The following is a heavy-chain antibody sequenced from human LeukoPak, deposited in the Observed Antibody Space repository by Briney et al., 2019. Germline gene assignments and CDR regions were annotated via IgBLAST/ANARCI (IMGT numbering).Heavy chain of an antibody. D-gene: IGHD1-26*01. Sequence: SGGSLRLSCAASGFIFSAYSMNWVRQAPGKGLEWISFISSSSITIYYADSVKGRFTISRDNAKNSLYLQMNSLRDEDTAVYYCASSGSYRFDYWGQGTLVTVSS. CDR3: ASSGSYRFDY. CDR2: ISSSSITI. CDR1: GFIFSAYS. V-gene: IGHV3-48*02. J-gene: IGHJ4*02.